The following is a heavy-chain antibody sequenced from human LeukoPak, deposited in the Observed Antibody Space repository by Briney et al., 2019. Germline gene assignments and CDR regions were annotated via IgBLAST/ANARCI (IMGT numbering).Heavy chain of an antibody. CDR1: GFTFSSYW. Sequence: GGSLRLSCAASGFTFSSYWMSWVRQAPGKGLEWVANIKQDGSEKYYVDSVKGRFTISRDNAKNSLYLQMNSLRAEDTAVYYCAGEPKLIAAHNWFDPWGQGTLVTVSS. CDR2: IKQDGSEK. CDR3: AGEPKLIAAHNWFDP. J-gene: IGHJ5*02. V-gene: IGHV3-7*01. D-gene: IGHD6-13*01.